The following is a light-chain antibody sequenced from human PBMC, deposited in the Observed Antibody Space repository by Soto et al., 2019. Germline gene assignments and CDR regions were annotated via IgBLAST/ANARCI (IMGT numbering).Light chain of an antibody. Sequence: DIVMTQSPLSLPVTPGEPASISCRSSQSLLHSNGYNYLDWYLQKPGQSPQLLIYLGSNRAYGVPGRFSGSGSGTDFTLQISRVEAEDVGVYYCMQALQTPLTFGGGTKVAIK. CDR2: LGS. CDR3: MQALQTPLT. V-gene: IGKV2-28*01. J-gene: IGKJ4*01. CDR1: QSLLHSNGYNY.